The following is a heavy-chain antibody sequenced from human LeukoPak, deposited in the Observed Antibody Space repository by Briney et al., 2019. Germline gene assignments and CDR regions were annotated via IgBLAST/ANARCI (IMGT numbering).Heavy chain of an antibody. CDR2: ISPSGGST. CDR3: AREGSVDIVATVVVDAFDI. D-gene: IGHD5-12*01. CDR1: GYTFTSNY. Sequence: ASVKVSCKAFGYTFTSNYMHWVRQAPGQGPEWMGVISPSGGSTTYAQKFQGRVTLTRDMSTSTAYMELSRLRSDDTAVYYCAREGSVDIVATVVVDAFDIWGQGTMVTVSS. V-gene: IGHV1-46*01. J-gene: IGHJ3*02.